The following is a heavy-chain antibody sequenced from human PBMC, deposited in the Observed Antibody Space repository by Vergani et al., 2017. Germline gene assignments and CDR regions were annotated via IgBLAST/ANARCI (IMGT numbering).Heavy chain of an antibody. CDR2: ISWNSGST. J-gene: IGHJ4*02. CDR3: AKDPRENTAMVPTNFDY. CDR1: GFTFDDYA. V-gene: IGHV3-9*01. D-gene: IGHD5-18*01. Sequence: EVQLVESGGGLVQPGRSLRLSCAASGFTFDDYAMHWVRQAPGKGLEWVSGISWNSGSTGYADSVKGRFTISRDNAKNSLYLQMNSLRAEDTALYYCAKDPRENTAMVPTNFDYWGQGTLVTVSS.